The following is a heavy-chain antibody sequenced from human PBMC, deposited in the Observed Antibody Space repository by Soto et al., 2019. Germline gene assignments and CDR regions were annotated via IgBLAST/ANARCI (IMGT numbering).Heavy chain of an antibody. J-gene: IGHJ4*02. CDR1: GFTFSSYS. D-gene: IGHD2-2*02. CDR2: ISSSSDTI. V-gene: IGHV3-48*02. CDR3: ARDKADRSCTSTSCYSPLDY. Sequence: EVQLVESGGGLVQPGGSLSLSCAASGFTFSSYSMNWVRQAPGKGLEWVSYISSSSDTIHYADSVTGRFTSSRDNAKSSLYLQMNSLSDDDTAVYYCARDKADRSCTSTSCYSPLDYWGKGTLVTVSS.